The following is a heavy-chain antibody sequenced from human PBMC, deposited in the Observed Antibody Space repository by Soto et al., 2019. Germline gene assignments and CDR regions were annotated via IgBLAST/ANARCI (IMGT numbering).Heavy chain of an antibody. CDR1: GFTFSIYT. J-gene: IGHJ6*02. Sequence: EVQLVESGGGLVKPGGSLRLSCAASGFTFSIYTMNWVRQAPGKGLVWVSSISPSSDYIYYADSLKGRFTISRDNTKNSLYLQMNSLGVEDTAVYYCARGHIVVLPAASRAYYYGLDVWGQGTTVTVSS. V-gene: IGHV3-21*01. D-gene: IGHD2-2*01. CDR2: ISPSSDYI. CDR3: ARGHIVVLPAASRAYYYGLDV.